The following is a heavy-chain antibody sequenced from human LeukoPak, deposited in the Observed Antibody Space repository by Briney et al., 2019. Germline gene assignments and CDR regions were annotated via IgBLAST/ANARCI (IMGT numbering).Heavy chain of an antibody. J-gene: IGHJ6*02. V-gene: IGHV1-46*01. CDR1: GYTFTSYY. D-gene: IGHD2-2*01. CDR3: ARSGRIVVVPAARLGYYYYGMDV. Sequence: ASVKVSCKASGYTFTSYYMHWVRQAPGQGLEGMGVINPSGGSTSYAQKFQGRVTMTRDTSTSTVYMELSSLRSEDTAVYYCARSGRIVVVPAARLGYYYYGMDVWGQGTTVTVSS. CDR2: INPSGGST.